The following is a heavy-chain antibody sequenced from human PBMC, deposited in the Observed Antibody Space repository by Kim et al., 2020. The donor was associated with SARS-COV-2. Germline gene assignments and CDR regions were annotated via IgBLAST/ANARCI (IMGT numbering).Heavy chain of an antibody. Sequence: GGSLRLSCAASGFTFSSYGMHWVRQAPGKGLEWVAVISYDGSNKYYADSVKGRFTISRDNSKNTLYLQMNSLRAEDTAVYYCAKEQEDIVATTRAVAGSFDYWGQGTLVTVSS. CDR3: AKEQEDIVATTRAVAGSFDY. V-gene: IGHV3-30*18. J-gene: IGHJ4*02. CDR2: ISYDGSNK. D-gene: IGHD5-12*01. CDR1: GFTFSSYG.